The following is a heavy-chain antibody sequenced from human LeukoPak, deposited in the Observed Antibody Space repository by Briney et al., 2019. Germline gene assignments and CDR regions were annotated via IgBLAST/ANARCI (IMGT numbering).Heavy chain of an antibody. Sequence: GGSLRLSCAASGFTFSSYGMHWVRQAPGKGLEWVAVISYDGSNKYYADSVKGRFTTSRDNSKNTLYLQMNSLRAEDTAVYYCAKGYYDSSGYGYFDYWGQGTLVTVSS. V-gene: IGHV3-30*18. J-gene: IGHJ4*02. CDR3: AKGYYDSSGYGYFDY. CDR1: GFTFSSYG. D-gene: IGHD3-22*01. CDR2: ISYDGSNK.